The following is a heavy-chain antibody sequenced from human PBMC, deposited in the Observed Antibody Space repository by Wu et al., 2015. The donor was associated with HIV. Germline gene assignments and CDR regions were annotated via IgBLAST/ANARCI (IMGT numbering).Heavy chain of an antibody. Sequence: QIHLVQSGAEVKKPGASVKVSCKASGYSFSDYHLHWVRQAPGQGLEWMGGIIPLFGTRDYAQVFQGRLTITTDESTSTAYMTLTSLTSDDTAVYYCATPRSPGFSSAWPTYFDYWGQGTLITVST. CDR1: GYSFSDYH. V-gene: IGHV1-69*05. D-gene: IGHD3-22*01. CDR2: IIPLFGTR. J-gene: IGHJ4*02. CDR3: ATPRSPGFSSAWPTYFDY.